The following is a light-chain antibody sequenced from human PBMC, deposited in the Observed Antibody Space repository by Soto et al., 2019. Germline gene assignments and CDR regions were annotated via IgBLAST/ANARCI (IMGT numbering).Light chain of an antibody. CDR1: EGVGTN. J-gene: IGKJ1*01. Sequence: EVVMTQSPATLSVSPGDSATLSCRASEGVGTNLAWYQQTPGQGPRLLIYATSTRATGIPARFSGSGSGTEFTLTIRGLQSEDFAIYYCQQYTKGPPWTFGQGTKVEIK. CDR2: ATS. V-gene: IGKV3-15*01. CDR3: QQYTKGPPWT.